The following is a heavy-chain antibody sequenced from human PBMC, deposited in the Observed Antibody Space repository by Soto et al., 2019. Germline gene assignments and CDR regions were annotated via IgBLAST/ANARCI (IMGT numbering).Heavy chain of an antibody. CDR3: PRTLYGDNVDH. V-gene: IGHV1-8*01. CDR1: GYTFTLYD. CDR2: MNPNSGNT. J-gene: IGHJ4*02. D-gene: IGHD4-17*01. Sequence: QVQLVQSGAEVKKPGASVKVSCKASGYTFTLYDINWVRQATGQGLEWMGWMNPNSGNTGYAQKFQGRVTMTRNTSIIIAYMELSSLRSEHTAGYYSPRTLYGDNVDHWGPGTLVTVAS.